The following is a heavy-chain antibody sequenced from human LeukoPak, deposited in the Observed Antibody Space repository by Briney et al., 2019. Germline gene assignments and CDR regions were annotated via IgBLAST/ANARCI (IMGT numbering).Heavy chain of an antibody. J-gene: IGHJ4*02. CDR2: ISVSGGST. D-gene: IGHD1-14*01. V-gene: IGHV3-23*01. CDR1: GFTFSSYA. CDR3: ARENRKAYYFDY. Sequence: GGSLRLSCAASGFTFSSYAMNWVRQAPGKGLEWVSAISVSGGSTYYADSVKGRFTISRDNSKNTLYLQMNSLRAEDTAVYYCARENRKAYYFDYWGQGTLVTVSS.